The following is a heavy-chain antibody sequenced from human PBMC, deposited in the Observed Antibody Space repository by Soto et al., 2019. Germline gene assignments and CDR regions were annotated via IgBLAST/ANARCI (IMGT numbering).Heavy chain of an antibody. Sequence: GSLSLSCAASGFPVSSYAMRWVRQAPGKGLEWVSAISGSGGSPYYADSVKGRFTIPRDNSKNTLYLQMNSLRAEDTAVYYWAKSGFLEAPYYYYYMGVGGQGTTGTVAS. CDR3: AKSGFLEAPYYYYYMGV. CDR2: ISGSGGSP. V-gene: IGHV3-23*01. J-gene: IGHJ6*03. CDR1: GFPVSSYA. D-gene: IGHD3-3*01.